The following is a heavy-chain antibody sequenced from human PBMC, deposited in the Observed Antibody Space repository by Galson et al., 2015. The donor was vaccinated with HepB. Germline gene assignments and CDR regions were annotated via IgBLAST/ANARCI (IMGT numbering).Heavy chain of an antibody. CDR3: ARRVTTVYYYYYMDV. D-gene: IGHD4-17*01. CDR1: GYTFTSYD. J-gene: IGHJ6*03. CDR2: MNPNSGNT. Sequence: SVKVSCKASGYTFTSYDINWVRQATGQGLEWMGWMNPNSGNTGYAQKFQGRVTMTRNTSISTAYMELSSLRSEDTAVYYCARRVTTVYYYYYMDVWGKGTTVTVSS. V-gene: IGHV1-8*01.